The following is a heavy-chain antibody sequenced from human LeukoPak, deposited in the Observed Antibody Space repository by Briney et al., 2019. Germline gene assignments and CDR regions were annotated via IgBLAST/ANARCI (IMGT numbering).Heavy chain of an antibody. J-gene: IGHJ6*02. D-gene: IGHD2-15*01. Sequence: GASVKVSCKASGYTFNSYNINWVRQAPGQGPEWMGWISAYNGNTKYADNFQGRVTMTTDTSTSTGYMELRSLRSDDTALYYCARSLYCSDGSCRGDVWGQGTTVTVSS. V-gene: IGHV1-18*01. CDR1: GYTFNSYN. CDR2: ISAYNGNT. CDR3: ARSLYCSDGSCRGDV.